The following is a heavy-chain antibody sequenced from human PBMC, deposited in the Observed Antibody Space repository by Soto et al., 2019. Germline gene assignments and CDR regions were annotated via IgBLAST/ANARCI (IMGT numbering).Heavy chain of an antibody. CDR2: ISGSGGST. D-gene: IGHD6-6*01. V-gene: IGHV3-23*01. CDR1: GFTFSSYA. Sequence: GSLRLSCAASGFTFSSYAMSWVRQAAGKGLEWVSAISGSGGSTYYADSVKGRFTISRDNSKNTLSLQMNSLRAEDTAVYYCAKAGPARGYYYYDMDVWGQGTTVTVSS. CDR3: AKAGPARGYYYYDMDV. J-gene: IGHJ6*02.